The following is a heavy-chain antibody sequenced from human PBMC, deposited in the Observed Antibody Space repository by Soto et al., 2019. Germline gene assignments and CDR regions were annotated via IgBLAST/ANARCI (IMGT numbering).Heavy chain of an antibody. CDR3: ARGSWNDKYYFDY. CDR2: ISWNSGSI. Sequence: EVQLVESGGGLVQPGRSLRLSCAASGFTFDDYAMHWVRQAPGKGLEWVSGISWNSGSIGYADSVKGRFTISRDNAKNYLYLQMNSLRAEDTALYYCARGSWNDKYYFDYWGQGTLVTVSS. J-gene: IGHJ4*02. D-gene: IGHD1-1*01. V-gene: IGHV3-9*01. CDR1: GFTFDDYA.